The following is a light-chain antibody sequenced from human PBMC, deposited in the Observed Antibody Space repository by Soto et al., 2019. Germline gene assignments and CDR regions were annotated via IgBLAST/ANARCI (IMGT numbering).Light chain of an antibody. CDR2: EVS. CDR1: SSDVGAYDY. CDR3: ATWDGGLSGPFV. V-gene: IGLV2-8*01. J-gene: IGLJ1*01. Sequence: QSALTQPPSASGSPGQSVTISCTGTSSDVGAYDYVSWYQQHPGKAPKLMIYEVSQRPSGVPDRFSGSKSGNTASLTISGLQSEDEANSSCATWDGGLSGPFVFGTGTKLTVL.